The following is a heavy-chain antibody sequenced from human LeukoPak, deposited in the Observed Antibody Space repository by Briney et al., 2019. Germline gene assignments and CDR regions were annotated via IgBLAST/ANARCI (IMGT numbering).Heavy chain of an antibody. CDR2: INHSGST. V-gene: IGHV4-34*01. D-gene: IGHD1-26*01. CDR3: ARASGSYWVGAFDI. Sequence: SETLSLTCAIYGGSFSGYYWSWIRQPPGKGLEWIGEINHSGSTNYNPSLKSRLTISVDTSKNQFSLKLSSVTAADTAVYYCARASGSYWVGAFDIWGQGTMVTVSS. J-gene: IGHJ3*02. CDR1: GGSFSGYY.